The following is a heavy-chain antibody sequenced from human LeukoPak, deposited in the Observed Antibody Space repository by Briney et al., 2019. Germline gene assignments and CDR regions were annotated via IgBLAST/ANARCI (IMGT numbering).Heavy chain of an antibody. D-gene: IGHD5-12*01. J-gene: IGHJ4*02. V-gene: IGHV3-33*01. CDR1: GFTFSSYG. CDR3: AREKRGYSGYDPVGDY. CDR2: IWYDGSNK. Sequence: GRALRLSCAASGFTFSSYGMHWVRQAPGKGLGWVAVIWYDGSNKYYADSVKGRFTTSTDNSKNKLYLQMNSLRAEDTAVYYCAREKRGYSGYDPVGDYWGQGTLVTVSS.